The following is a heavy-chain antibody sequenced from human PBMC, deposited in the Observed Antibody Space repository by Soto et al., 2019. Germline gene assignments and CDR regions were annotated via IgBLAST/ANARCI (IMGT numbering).Heavy chain of an antibody. CDR3: AKKGQGTYHLEY. CDR2: IKSKTDGGTT. V-gene: IGHV3-15*01. CDR1: GFTFSNAW. J-gene: IGHJ4*02. Sequence: EVQLVESGGGLVKPGGSLRLSCAASGFTFSNAWMSWVRQAPGKGLEWVGRIKSKTDGGTTDYAAPVKGRFTISRDDSKNTLYLQMNSLRAEDTAVYYCAKKGQGTYHLEYWGQGTLVTVSS. D-gene: IGHD2-2*01.